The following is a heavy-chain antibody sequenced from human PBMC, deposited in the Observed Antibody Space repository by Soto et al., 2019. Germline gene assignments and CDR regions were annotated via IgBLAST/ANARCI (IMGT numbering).Heavy chain of an antibody. CDR2: IYHSGST. J-gene: IGHJ4*02. CDR1: GGSISSSNW. CDR3: ARGDSGYDPLDY. V-gene: IGHV4-4*02. D-gene: IGHD5-12*01. Sequence: QVQLQESGPGLVKPSGTLSLTCAVSGGSISSSNWWSWVRQPPGKGLEWIGEIYHSGSTNYNPSLTSRVTTSVDKSKNQFSLKLSSVTAADTAVYYCARGDSGYDPLDYWGQGTLVTVSS.